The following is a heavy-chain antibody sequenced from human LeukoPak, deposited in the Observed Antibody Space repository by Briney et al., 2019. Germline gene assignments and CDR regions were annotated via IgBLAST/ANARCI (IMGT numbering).Heavy chain of an antibody. J-gene: IGHJ5*01. CDR1: GFTFNIHW. CDR2: VNNDGTTT. Sequence: PGGSLRLSCAASGFTFNIHWMHWVRQAPGKGLVWVSRVNNDGTTTNYEDSVKSRFTISRDNDKNPFFLQLSSLTAEDTALYFCARGILFTNSYNWLDSWGKGTLVTVSS. V-gene: IGHV3-74*01. CDR3: ARGILFTNSYNWLDS. D-gene: IGHD4-23*01.